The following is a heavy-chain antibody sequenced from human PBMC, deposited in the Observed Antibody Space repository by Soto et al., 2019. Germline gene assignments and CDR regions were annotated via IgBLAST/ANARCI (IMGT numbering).Heavy chain of an antibody. Sequence: LTLTFTLSGGSISSGGYYWNCILQHPGAGLEWIGYTYYSGDTDYNPSLKSRITISLDTSKNQFSLRLTSMTAADTAVYYCARAAGHSSSWYADGTDVWGRGNTVTVSS. V-gene: IGHV4-31*03. CDR3: ARAAGHSSSWYADGTDV. CDR1: GGSISSGGYY. D-gene: IGHD6-13*01. CDR2: TYYSGDT. J-gene: IGHJ6*02.